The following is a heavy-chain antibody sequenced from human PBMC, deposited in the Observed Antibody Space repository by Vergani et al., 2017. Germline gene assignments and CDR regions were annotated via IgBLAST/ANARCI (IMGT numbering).Heavy chain of an antibody. J-gene: IGHJ3*02. CDR3: ARVLRTSGSYFTGLDI. CDR2: ISSSSSYI. CDR1: GFTFSSYS. V-gene: IGHV3-21*01. Sequence: EVQLVESGGGLVKPGGSLRLSCAASGFTFSSYSMNWVRQATGKGLEWVSSISSSSSYIYYADSVKGRFTISRNNAKNSLYLQMNSLRAEDTAVDYCARVLRTSGSYFTGLDIWGQGTMVTVSS. D-gene: IGHD1-26*01.